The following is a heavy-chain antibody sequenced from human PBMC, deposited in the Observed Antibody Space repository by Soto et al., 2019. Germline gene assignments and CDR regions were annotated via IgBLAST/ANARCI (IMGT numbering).Heavy chain of an antibody. CDR2: ISFAGNNE. CDR3: AKELLKTTVTAAGS. CDR1: GFTFRNYG. V-gene: IGHV3-30*18. D-gene: IGHD4-17*01. Sequence: QVQLVESGGGVVQPGRSLRLSCTASGFTFRNYGMHWVRQAPGKGLEWVAVISFAGNNEYYSGSGKGRFTISRANIKDTLYLQMNSLSAAGTSGYYCAKELLKTTVTAAGSWGQGTLVTVSS. J-gene: IGHJ4*02.